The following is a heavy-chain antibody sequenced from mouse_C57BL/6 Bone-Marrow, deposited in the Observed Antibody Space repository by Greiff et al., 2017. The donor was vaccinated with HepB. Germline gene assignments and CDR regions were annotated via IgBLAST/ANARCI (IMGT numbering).Heavy chain of an antibody. V-gene: IGHV6-6*01. CDR1: GFTFSDAW. Sequence: EVKVEESGGGLVQPGGSMKLSCAASGFTFSDAWMDWVRQSPEKGLEWVAEIRNKANNHATYYAESVKGRFTISRDDSKSSVYLQMNSLRAEDTGIYYCTRIGSSYWYFDVWGTGTTVTVSS. CDR3: TRIGSSYWYFDV. CDR2: IRNKANNHAT. J-gene: IGHJ1*03. D-gene: IGHD1-1*01.